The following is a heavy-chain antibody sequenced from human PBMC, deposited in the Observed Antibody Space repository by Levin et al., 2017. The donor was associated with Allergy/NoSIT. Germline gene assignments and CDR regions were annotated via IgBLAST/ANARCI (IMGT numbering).Heavy chain of an antibody. D-gene: IGHD3-10*01. CDR2: INPSSGGT. Sequence: GESLKISCKASEYTFTAYYMHWVRQAPGQGLEWMGWINPSSGGTNYARNFQGRVTLTRDTSISTAYMELSRLTSDDTAVYYCARCRGTLGWGFSYGMDFWGQGTKVSVSS. J-gene: IGHJ6*02. V-gene: IGHV1-2*02. CDR1: EYTFTAYY. CDR3: ARCRGTLGWGFSYGMDF.